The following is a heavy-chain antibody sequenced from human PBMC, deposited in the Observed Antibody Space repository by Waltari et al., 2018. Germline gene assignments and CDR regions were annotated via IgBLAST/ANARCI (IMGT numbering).Heavy chain of an antibody. CDR1: GFTLTDYF. CDR3: ARSQRSNWLANFDT. J-gene: IGHJ4*02. Sequence: QVQLVQSGADLRKPGASVKVSCKSSGFTLTDYFVHWVRQAPGQGLEWMGIINPSAGTTNYAQKFKGRVTMTSDTSTSTVYMELSSLRSEDTALYYCARSQRSNWLANFDTWGQGTLVTVSS. D-gene: IGHD3-10*01. CDR2: INPSAGTT. V-gene: IGHV1-46*01.